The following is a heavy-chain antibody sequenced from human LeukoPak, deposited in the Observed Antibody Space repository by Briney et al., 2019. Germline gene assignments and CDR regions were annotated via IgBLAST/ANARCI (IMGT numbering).Heavy chain of an antibody. V-gene: IGHV4-4*07. D-gene: IGHD3-9*01. CDR3: AREVTDILTAYGLYYFDY. J-gene: IGHJ4*02. Sequence: PSETLSLTCTVSGDSISSSCWSWIRQPAGKGLEWIGRIYTSGSTNYIPSLKSRVTISVDKSKNQFSLKLNSVTAADTAVYYCAREVTDILTAYGLYYFDYWGQGTLVTVSS. CDR1: GDSISSSC. CDR2: IYTSGST.